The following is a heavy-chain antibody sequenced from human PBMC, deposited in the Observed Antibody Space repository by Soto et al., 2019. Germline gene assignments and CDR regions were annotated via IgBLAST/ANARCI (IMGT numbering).Heavy chain of an antibody. D-gene: IGHD4-17*01. CDR2: ISSGSSTL. Sequence: EVQLVESGGGLVQPGGSLRLSCAASGFSFSSYSMNWVRQTPGKGLEWVSHISSGSSTLYYADSVKGRFTISRDNARNSLYLQMNSLRAEDTAVYYCALLTTVFYGMDVWGPGTTVTVSS. V-gene: IGHV3-48*01. J-gene: IGHJ6*02. CDR3: ALLTTVFYGMDV. CDR1: GFSFSSYS.